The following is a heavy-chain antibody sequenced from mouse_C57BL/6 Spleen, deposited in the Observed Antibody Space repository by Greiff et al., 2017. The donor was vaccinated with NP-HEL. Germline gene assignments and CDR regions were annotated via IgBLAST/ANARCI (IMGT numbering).Heavy chain of an antibody. J-gene: IGHJ1*03. D-gene: IGHD2-4*01. Sequence: QVQLQQPGAELVMPEASVKLSCKASGYTFTSYWMHWVKQRPGQGLEWIGEIDPSDSYTNYNQKFKGKSTLTVDKSSSTAYMQLSSLTSEDSAVYYCARGYDHDEGYFDVWGTGTTVTVSS. CDR1: GYTFTSYW. V-gene: IGHV1-69*01. CDR2: IDPSDSYT. CDR3: ARGYDHDEGYFDV.